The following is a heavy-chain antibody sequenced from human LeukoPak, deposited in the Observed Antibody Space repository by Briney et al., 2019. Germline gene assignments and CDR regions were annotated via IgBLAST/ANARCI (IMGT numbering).Heavy chain of an antibody. V-gene: IGHV3-74*03. Sequence: GGSLRLSCAASGFTFSSCWMHWVRQAPGKGLVWVSRINSDGITTYTDSVKGRFIIFRDNAKNTLYLQMNSLRAEDTAVYYCARVVSEGAYDIWGQGTMVTVSS. CDR3: ARVVSEGAYDI. CDR2: INSDGIT. J-gene: IGHJ3*02. CDR1: GFTFSSCW. D-gene: IGHD2/OR15-2a*01.